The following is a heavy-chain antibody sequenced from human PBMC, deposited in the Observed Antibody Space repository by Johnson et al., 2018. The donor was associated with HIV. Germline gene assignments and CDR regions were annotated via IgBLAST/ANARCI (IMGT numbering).Heavy chain of an antibody. CDR3: ARESTLGAFDI. CDR1: GFTFSSYD. D-gene: IGHD2/OR15-2a*01. Sequence: VQLVESGGGLVQPGGSLRLSCAASGFTFSSYDMHWVRQATGQGLEWVSAIGTAGDTYYPGSVKGRFTISRENAKNSLYLQMNSLRAGDTAVYYCARESTLGAFDIWGQGTMVTVSS. J-gene: IGHJ3*02. V-gene: IGHV3-13*01. CDR2: IGTAGDT.